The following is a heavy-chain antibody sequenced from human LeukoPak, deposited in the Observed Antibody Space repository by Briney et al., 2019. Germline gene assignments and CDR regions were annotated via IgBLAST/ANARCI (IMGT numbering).Heavy chain of an antibody. V-gene: IGHV3-23*01. CDR3: ARAWSIAVAGGRGFDY. J-gene: IGHJ4*02. CDR2: ISGSGDGT. Sequence: GGSLRLSCAASGFTFYNYAMSWVRQAPGKGLEWVSGISGSGDGTYYADSVKGRFTISRDSSKNTVYLQMNSLRAEDTAVYYCARAWSIAVAGGRGFDYWGQGTLVTVSS. CDR1: GFTFYNYA. D-gene: IGHD6-19*01.